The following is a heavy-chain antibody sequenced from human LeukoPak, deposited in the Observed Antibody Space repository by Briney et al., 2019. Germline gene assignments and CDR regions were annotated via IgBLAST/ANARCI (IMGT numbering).Heavy chain of an antibody. Sequence: PSETLSLTGTVSGGSISSSSYYWGWIRQPPGKGLEWIGSIYYSGSTYYNPSLKSRVTISVDTSKNQFSLKLSSVTAADTAVYYCARRPLAAAYGMDVWGQGTTVTVSS. D-gene: IGHD2-15*01. V-gene: IGHV4-39*01. CDR2: IYYSGST. J-gene: IGHJ6*02. CDR1: GGSISSSSYY. CDR3: ARRPLAAAYGMDV.